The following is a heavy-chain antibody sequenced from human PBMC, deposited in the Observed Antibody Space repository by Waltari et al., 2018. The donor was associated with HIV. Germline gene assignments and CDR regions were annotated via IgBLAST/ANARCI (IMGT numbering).Heavy chain of an antibody. J-gene: IGHJ3*02. V-gene: IGHV4-34*01. CDR3: ARGSGIAVAGTGAFDI. Sequence: QVQLQQWGAGLLKPSETLSLTCAVYGGSFSGYYWSWIRQPPGKGLEWIGEINHSGSTNYNPALTSRVTISVYTSQNQFSLKLSSVTAADTAVYYCARGSGIAVAGTGAFDIWGQGTMVTVSS. D-gene: IGHD6-19*01. CDR1: GGSFSGYY. CDR2: INHSGST.